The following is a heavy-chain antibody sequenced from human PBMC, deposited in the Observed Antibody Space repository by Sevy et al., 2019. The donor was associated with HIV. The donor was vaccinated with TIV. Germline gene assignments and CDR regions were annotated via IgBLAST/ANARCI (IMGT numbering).Heavy chain of an antibody. CDR2: VNSDGQMT. V-gene: IGHV3-74*01. J-gene: IGHJ4*02. CDR1: GFTFSSAW. D-gene: IGHD1-26*01. Sequence: GGSLRLSCAASGFTFSSAWMSWVRQAPGKGLVWVSHVNSDGQMTRYADSVKGRFTISRDNAKDTLFLQMNSLRAEDTAVYYCARGSRGTFGNWGQGTLITVSS. CDR3: ARGSRGTFGN.